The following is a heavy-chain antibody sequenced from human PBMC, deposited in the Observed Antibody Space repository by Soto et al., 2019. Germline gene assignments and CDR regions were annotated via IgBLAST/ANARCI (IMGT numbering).Heavy chain of an antibody. V-gene: IGHV4-61*01. J-gene: IGHJ6*02. D-gene: IGHD4-17*01. CDR2: IYYSGST. Sequence: PSETLSLTCTVSGGSVSSGSYYWSWIRQPPGKGLEWIGYIYYSGSTNYNPSLKSRVTISVDTSKNQFSLKLSSVTAADTAVYYCARFNGDYYYYGMDVWGQGTTVT. CDR1: GGSVSSGSYY. CDR3: ARFNGDYYYYGMDV.